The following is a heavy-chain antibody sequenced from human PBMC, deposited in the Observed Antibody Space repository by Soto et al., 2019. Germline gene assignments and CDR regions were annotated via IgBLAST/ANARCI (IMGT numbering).Heavy chain of an antibody. CDR3: AGEKVGTTGIDF. Sequence: QAQLVQSGAEVKKPGASVKVSCKASGYTFTGYAINWVRQATGQGLEWMGWMNPNSGNTGYAQNFQGRVTMTRYNSITTAYMELTSLRDDDSAAYYCAGEKVGTTGIDFWGQGTLVTVSS. CDR1: GYTFTGYA. V-gene: IGHV1-8*01. J-gene: IGHJ4*02. D-gene: IGHD1-26*01. CDR2: MNPNSGNT.